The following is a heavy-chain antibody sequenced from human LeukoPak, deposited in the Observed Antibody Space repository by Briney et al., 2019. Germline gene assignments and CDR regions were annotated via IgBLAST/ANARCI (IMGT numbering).Heavy chain of an antibody. V-gene: IGHV3-23*01. J-gene: IGHJ4*02. CDR1: GFTFSSYA. D-gene: IGHD3-10*01. CDR2: ISGSGGST. Sequence: PGGSLRLSCAASGFTFSSYAMSWVRQAPGKGLEWVSAISGSGGSTYYADSVKGRFTISRDNSKNTLYLQMNSLRAEDTAVYYCAKDRPFSGSYIVFGYWSQGTLVTVSS. CDR3: AKDRPFSGSYIVFGY.